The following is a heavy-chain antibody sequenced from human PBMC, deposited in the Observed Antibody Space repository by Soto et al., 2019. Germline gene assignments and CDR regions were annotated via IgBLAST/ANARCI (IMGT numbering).Heavy chain of an antibody. J-gene: IGHJ4*02. CDR1: GFTFGAYT. V-gene: IGHV3-23*01. CDR3: AKTGPVTARIRFAY. Sequence: EVQLLESGGGSVQPGGSLRLSCAGSGFTFGAYTMAWVRQAPGKGLEWVSGIKGNGADTYYADSVKGRFTISRDISRNTLYLQMNSLRSDDTAVYFCAKTGPVTARIRFAYWGQGALVTVSS. D-gene: IGHD2-21*02. CDR2: IKGNGADT.